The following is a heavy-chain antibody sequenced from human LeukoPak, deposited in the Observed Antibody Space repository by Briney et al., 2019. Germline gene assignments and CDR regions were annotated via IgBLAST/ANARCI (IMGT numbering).Heavy chain of an antibody. V-gene: IGHV1-8*01. D-gene: IGHD5-12*01. CDR3: ARGDGYLHHNDY. Sequence: ASVKVSCKASRYTFTSYDINWVRQATGQGLEWMGWMNPNSGNTGYAQKFQGRVTMTRNTSISTAYMELSSLRSEDTAMYYCARGDGYLHHNDYWGQGTLVTVSS. CDR2: MNPNSGNT. CDR1: RYTFTSYD. J-gene: IGHJ4*02.